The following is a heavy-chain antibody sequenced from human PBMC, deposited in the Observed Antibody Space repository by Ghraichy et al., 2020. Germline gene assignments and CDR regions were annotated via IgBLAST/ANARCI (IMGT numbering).Heavy chain of an antibody. CDR1: GFIFSNYP. V-gene: IGHV3-23*01. CDR3: AKFARDWPNEYLQH. J-gene: IGHJ1*01. CDR2: ISDRDDNT. Sequence: GESLNISCTVSGFIFSNYPMNWVRQAPGKGLEWVSSISDRDDNTYYADSVKGRFTISRDNSKNTLYLQMNSLRVVDTAVYYCAKFARDWPNEYLQHWGQGALVTVSS. D-gene: IGHD3/OR15-3a*01.